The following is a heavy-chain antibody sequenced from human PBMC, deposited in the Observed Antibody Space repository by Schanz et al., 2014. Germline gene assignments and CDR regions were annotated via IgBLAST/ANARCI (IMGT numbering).Heavy chain of an antibody. CDR3: ARARGSNRGPRKYYFDY. J-gene: IGHJ4*02. Sequence: QVQLQQWGAGLLKPSETLSLTCAVYGGSFSGYYWSWIRQPPGKGLEWIGEINHSGSTNYNPSLKSGVTISVDTSKNHFPLKVRSVTAADTAVYYCARARGSNRGPRKYYFDYWGQGTLVTVSS. CDR2: INHSGST. V-gene: IGHV4-34*01. CDR1: GGSFSGYY.